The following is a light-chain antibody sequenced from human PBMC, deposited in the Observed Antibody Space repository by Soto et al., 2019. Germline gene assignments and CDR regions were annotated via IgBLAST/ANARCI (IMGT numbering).Light chain of an antibody. CDR1: SSDVGSYNL. J-gene: IGLJ1*01. CDR3: GSYAGSSRV. Sequence: QSALTQPASVSGSPGQSITISCTGTSSDVGSYNLVSWYQQHPGKAPKLMIYEVSKRPSGVSNRFSGSKSGNTASLTSSGLQAEDEADYYCGSYAGSSRVFGTGTKVTVL. V-gene: IGLV2-23*02. CDR2: EVS.